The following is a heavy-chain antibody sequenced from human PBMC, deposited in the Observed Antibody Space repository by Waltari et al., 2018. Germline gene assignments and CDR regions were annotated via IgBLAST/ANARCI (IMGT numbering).Heavy chain of an antibody. V-gene: IGHV4-59*02. J-gene: IGHJ5*02. CDR2: IYYTGST. CDR1: GGSVSGFY. CDR3: ARGGGGDWEWFDP. D-gene: IGHD2-21*02. Sequence: QVQLQESGTSLLKPSETLSLVCTVAGGSVSGFYWSWVRQPPGKGLDWIGYIYYTGSTNFNPSLKSRVTRSVDTSKNQFSLKLSSVTAADTAFYYCARGGGGDWEWFDPWGQGTLVTVSS.